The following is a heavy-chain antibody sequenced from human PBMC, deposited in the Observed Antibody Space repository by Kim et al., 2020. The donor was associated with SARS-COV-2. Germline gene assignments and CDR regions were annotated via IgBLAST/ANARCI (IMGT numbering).Heavy chain of an antibody. CDR1: GFTFSSYE. V-gene: IGHV3-48*03. Sequence: GGSLRLSCAASGFTFSSYEMNWVRQAPGKGLEWVSYISSSGSTIYYADSVKGRFTISRDNAKNSLYLQMNSLRAEDTAVYYCARDKAIDSPYDAFDIWGQGTMVTVSS. CDR2: ISSSGSTI. J-gene: IGHJ3*02. D-gene: IGHD5-18*01. CDR3: ARDKAIDSPYDAFDI.